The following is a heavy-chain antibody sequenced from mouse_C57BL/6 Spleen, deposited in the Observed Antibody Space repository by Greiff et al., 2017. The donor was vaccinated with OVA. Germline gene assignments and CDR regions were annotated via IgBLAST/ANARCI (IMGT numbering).Heavy chain of an antibody. CDR3: AREEFITTVVATKNYFDY. Sequence: EVQLQQSGAELVKPGASVKLSCTASGFNIKDYYMHWVKQRTEQGLEWIGRIDPEDGETKYAPKFQGKATITADTSSNTAYLQLSSLTSEDTAVYYCAREEFITTVVATKNYFDYWGQGTTLTVSS. CDR2: IDPEDGET. J-gene: IGHJ2*01. D-gene: IGHD1-1*01. V-gene: IGHV14-2*01. CDR1: GFNIKDYY.